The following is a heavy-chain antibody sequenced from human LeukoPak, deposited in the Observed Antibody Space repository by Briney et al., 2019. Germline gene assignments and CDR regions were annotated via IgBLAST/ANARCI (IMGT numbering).Heavy chain of an antibody. CDR3: ARDYGSPPGV. D-gene: IGHD1-26*01. CDR2: ISYDGSNK. V-gene: IGHV3-30*03. J-gene: IGHJ4*02. CDR1: GFTFSSYS. Sequence: GGSLRLSCAASGFTFSSYSMHWVRQAPGKGLEWVAVISYDGSNKYYADSVKGRFTISRDNSKKTLYLQMNSLRAEDTAVYYCARDYGSPPGVWGQGTLVTVSS.